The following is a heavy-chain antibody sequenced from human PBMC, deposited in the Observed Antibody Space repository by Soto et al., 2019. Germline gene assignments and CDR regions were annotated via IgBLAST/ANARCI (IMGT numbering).Heavy chain of an antibody. CDR1: GFTFSVYA. D-gene: IGHD3-22*01. Sequence: GGSLRLSCAASGFTFSVYAMGWVRQTPGKGLEWVSAISARGDSTYYADSVKGRFTISRDNSRNTLYVQMNSLRAEDTAVYFCAKVYGSGSYFPDYWGQGTLVTVSS. J-gene: IGHJ4*02. V-gene: IGHV3-23*01. CDR2: ISARGDST. CDR3: AKVYGSGSYFPDY.